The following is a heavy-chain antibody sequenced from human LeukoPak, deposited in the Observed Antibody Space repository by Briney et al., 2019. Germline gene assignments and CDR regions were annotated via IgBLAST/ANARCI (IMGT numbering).Heavy chain of an antibody. CDR2: INSDGSST. CDR1: GFTFSSYW. V-gene: IGHV3-74*01. J-gene: IGHJ4*02. Sequence: GGSLRLSCAASGFTFSSYWMHWVRQAPGKGLMWVSRINSDGSSTSYADSVKGRFTISRDNAKNTLYLQMNSLRAEDTAVYYCASIAAAGDFDYWGQGTLVTVFS. D-gene: IGHD6-13*01. CDR3: ASIAAAGDFDY.